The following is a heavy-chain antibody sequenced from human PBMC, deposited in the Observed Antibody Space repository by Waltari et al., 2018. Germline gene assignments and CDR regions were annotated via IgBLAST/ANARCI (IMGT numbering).Heavy chain of an antibody. CDR2: SIPIFGTA. CDR1: GGTFSSYA. D-gene: IGHD3-10*01. V-gene: IGHV1-69*12. J-gene: IGHJ5*02. Sequence: QVQLVQSGAEVKKPGSSVKVSCKASGGTFSSYAISWVRQAPGQGLEWMGGSIPIFGTANYAQKFQGRVTITADESTSTAYMELSSLRSEDTAVYYCARDRYYGSGSYSGWFDPWGQGTLVTVSS. CDR3: ARDRYYGSGSYSGWFDP.